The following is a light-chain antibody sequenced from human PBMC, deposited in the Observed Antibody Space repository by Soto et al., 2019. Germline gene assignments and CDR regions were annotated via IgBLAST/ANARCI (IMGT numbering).Light chain of an antibody. Sequence: ESVLTQSTGTLSLSPGERATLSCRASESVSSRYLAWYQQKPGQAPRLLIYGASSRATGIPDRFSGSGSGTDFTLTISRLEPEDSAVYYCQQYGSLPLFTFGPGTKVDIK. CDR2: GAS. J-gene: IGKJ3*01. CDR3: QQYGSLPLFT. V-gene: IGKV3-20*01. CDR1: ESVSSRY.